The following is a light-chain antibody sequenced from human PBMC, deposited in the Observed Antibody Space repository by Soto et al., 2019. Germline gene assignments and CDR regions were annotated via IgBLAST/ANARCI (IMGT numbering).Light chain of an antibody. Sequence: QSALTQPRSVSGSPGQSVTISCTGTNSDVGTYNYVSWYQQHPGKAPKLIIYDVTKRPSGVPDRFSGSKSGNTASLIISGLQAPDEAEYYCCCCSYAGSSSFRVLFGGGTQLTVL. CDR2: DVT. CDR1: NSDVGTYNY. CDR3: CSYAGSSSFRVL. J-gene: IGLJ2*01. V-gene: IGLV2-11*01.